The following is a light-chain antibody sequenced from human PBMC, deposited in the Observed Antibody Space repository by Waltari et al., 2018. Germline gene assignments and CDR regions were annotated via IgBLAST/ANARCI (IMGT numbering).Light chain of an antibody. J-gene: IGKJ2*01. CDR1: QSVNSN. V-gene: IGKV3-15*01. CDR2: TAS. CDR3: QQYDNWPPYT. Sequence: EIMMTQSPATLSASQGDGAHIPCRASQSVNSNLAWYQQKPGQAPRLLIYTASTRATGVPARFSGSGSGTHFTLTISSLQSEDFAVYYCQQYDNWPPYTFGQGTNLEIK.